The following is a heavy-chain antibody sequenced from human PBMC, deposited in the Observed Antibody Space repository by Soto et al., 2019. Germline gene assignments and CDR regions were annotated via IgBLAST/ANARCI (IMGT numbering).Heavy chain of an antibody. Sequence: RGESLKISCKGSGYSFTSYWILWVRQMPGKGLEWMGIIYPGDSDTRYSPSFHGQVTISADKHISTAYLQWTSLNASDTAMHYCARVPTLMRSSALYYYSMDVWGQGTTVTVSS. V-gene: IGHV5-51*01. CDR1: GYSFTSYW. D-gene: IGHD2-15*01. CDR3: ARVPTLMRSSALYYYSMDV. J-gene: IGHJ6*02. CDR2: IYPGDSDT.